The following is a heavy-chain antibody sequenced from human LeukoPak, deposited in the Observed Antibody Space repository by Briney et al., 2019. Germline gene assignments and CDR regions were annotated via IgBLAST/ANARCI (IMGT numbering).Heavy chain of an antibody. Sequence: GGSLRLSCAASGFTVSANYMNWVRQAPGKGLEWVSVIYSGGTTYYAESVKGRFIISRDISRNTLYLQMNSLRAEDTAVYYCARALKGVRRRLGGTTTFEDYYYMDVWGKGTTVTISS. V-gene: IGHV3-66*01. CDR3: ARALKGVRRRLGGTTTFEDYYYMDV. J-gene: IGHJ6*03. CDR1: GFTVSANY. D-gene: IGHD1-26*01. CDR2: IYSGGTT.